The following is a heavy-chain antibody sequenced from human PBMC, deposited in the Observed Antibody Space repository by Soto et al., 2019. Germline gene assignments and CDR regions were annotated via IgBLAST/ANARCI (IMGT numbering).Heavy chain of an antibody. J-gene: IGHJ3*02. CDR1: GGTFSSYA. CDR2: ITPIFGTA. V-gene: IGHV1-69*01. CDR3: ASDKNCTNGVCYRGAFDI. Sequence: QVQLVQSGAEVKKPGSSVKVSCKASGGTFSSYAISWVRQAPGQGLEWMGGITPIFGTANYAQKFQGRVTITADESTSTAYMELSSLRSEDTAVYYCASDKNCTNGVCYRGAFDIWGQGTMVTVSS. D-gene: IGHD2-8*01.